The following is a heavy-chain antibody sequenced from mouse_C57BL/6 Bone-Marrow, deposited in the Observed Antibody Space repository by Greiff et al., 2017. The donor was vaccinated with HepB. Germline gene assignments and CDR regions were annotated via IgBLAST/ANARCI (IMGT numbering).Heavy chain of an antibody. Sequence: EVQLQHSGPELVKPGASVKISCKASGYTFTDYYMTWVKQSHGKSLEWIGDINPNNGGTSYNQKFKGKATLTVDKSSSTAYMELRSLTSEDSAGYYCARSAFTTGVATDWYFDVWGTGTTVTVSS. D-gene: IGHD1-1*01. CDR1: GYTFTDYY. CDR2: INPNNGGT. CDR3: ARSAFTTGVATDWYFDV. V-gene: IGHV1-26*01. J-gene: IGHJ1*03.